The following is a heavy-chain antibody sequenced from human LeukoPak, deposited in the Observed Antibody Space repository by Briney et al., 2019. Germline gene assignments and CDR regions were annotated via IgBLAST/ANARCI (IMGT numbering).Heavy chain of an antibody. CDR1: GGSFSGYY. D-gene: IGHD2-21*02. J-gene: IGHJ4*02. CDR3: ARGRSSGFIVVVTAIRPQNYFDY. V-gene: IGHV4-34*01. CDR2: INHSGST. Sequence: SETLSLTCAVYGGSFSGYYWSWIRQPPGKGLEWIGEINHSGSTNYNPSLKSRVTISVDTSKNQFSLKLSSVTAADTAVYYCARGRSSGFIVVVTAIRPQNYFDYWGQGTLVTVSS.